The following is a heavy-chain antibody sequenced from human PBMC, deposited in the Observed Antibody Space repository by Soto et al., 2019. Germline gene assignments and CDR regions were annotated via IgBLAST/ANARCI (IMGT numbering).Heavy chain of an antibody. CDR3: ARVGADTPMIDGGYYSYGMDV. V-gene: IGHV3-74*01. CDR2: INSDGSST. CDR1: GFTFSQYW. Sequence: PGGSLRLSCAASGFTFSQYWMFWVRQAPGKGLLWVARINSDGSSTSYADSVKGRFTISRDNAKNTLYLQMNSLRAEDTAVYYCARVGADTPMIDGGYYSYGMDVWGQGTTVT. D-gene: IGHD5-18*01. J-gene: IGHJ6*02.